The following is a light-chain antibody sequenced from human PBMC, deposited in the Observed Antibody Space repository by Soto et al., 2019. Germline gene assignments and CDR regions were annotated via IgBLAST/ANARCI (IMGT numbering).Light chain of an antibody. V-gene: IGLV2-14*01. CDR3: SSYTSSSTNWV. CDR1: SSDVGGYNY. CDR2: EVS. Sequence: QSALTQPASVSGSPGQSITISCTGTSSDVGGYNYVSWYQQHPGKAPKLMIYEVSNRPSGVSNRFSGSKSGNTASLTISGLQVGEGADYYGSSYTSSSTNWVFGGGPNLPVL. J-gene: IGLJ3*02.